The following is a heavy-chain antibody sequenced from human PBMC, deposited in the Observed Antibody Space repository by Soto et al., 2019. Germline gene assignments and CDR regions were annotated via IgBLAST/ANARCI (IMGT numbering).Heavy chain of an antibody. J-gene: IGHJ3*01. Sequence: GGSLRLSCVVSGFNVSHNYMIWVRQAPGMGLEWVSVIYRGFSTFYADSVKGRFTISRDDSKNTVYLQMNSLRAEDTAVYYCARDRSDSSRADSFDVWGQGTMVTVSS. CDR2: IYRGFST. CDR3: ARDRSDSSRADSFDV. CDR1: GFNVSHNY. D-gene: IGHD6-25*01. V-gene: IGHV3-53*01.